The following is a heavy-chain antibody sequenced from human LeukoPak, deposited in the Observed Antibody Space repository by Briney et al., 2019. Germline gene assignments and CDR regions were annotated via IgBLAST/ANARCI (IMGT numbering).Heavy chain of an antibody. V-gene: IGHV6-1*01. J-gene: IGHJ4*02. CDR2: TYYRSKWYN. CDR3: ARGGSTYYYDSSGYYFDY. CDR1: GDSVSSNSAA. D-gene: IGHD3-22*01. Sequence: SQTLSLTCAISGDSVSSNSAAWNWIRQSPSRGLEWLGSTYYRSKWYNDYAVSVKSRITINPDTSKNQFSLQLNSVTPEDTAVYYCARGGSTYYYDSSGYYFDYWGQGTLVTVSS.